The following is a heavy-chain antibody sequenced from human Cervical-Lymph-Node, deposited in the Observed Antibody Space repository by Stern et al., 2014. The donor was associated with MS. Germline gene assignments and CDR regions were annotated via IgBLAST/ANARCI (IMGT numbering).Heavy chain of an antibody. CDR1: GFTFSSYG. CDR2: ISYDGSNK. V-gene: IGHV3-30*18. CDR3: AKVPGRSYGFLDY. Sequence: DQLVESGGGVVQPGRSLRLSCAASGFTFSSYGMHWVRQAPGKGLEWVAVISYDGSNKYYADSVKGRFTISRDNSKNTLYLQMNSLRAEDTAVYYCAKVPGRSYGFLDYWGQGTLVTVSS. J-gene: IGHJ4*02. D-gene: IGHD5-18*01.